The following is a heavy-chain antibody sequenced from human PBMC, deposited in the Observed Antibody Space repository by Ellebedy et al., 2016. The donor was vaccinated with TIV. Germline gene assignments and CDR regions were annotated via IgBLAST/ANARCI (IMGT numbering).Heavy chain of an antibody. CDR1: GDSITSSY. CDR2: IYTRGDT. D-gene: IGHD3-22*01. V-gene: IGHV4-4*07. CDR3: ARDRMYYYDSSGSYQYYGMDV. J-gene: IGHJ6*02. Sequence: SETLSLXXSVSGDSITSSYWTWLRQPAGKGLEWIGRIYTRGDTNYNPSLKSRVTISVDTSKKQFSLTLSSVTAADTAVYFCARDRMYYYDSSGSYQYYGMDVWGQGTTVTVSS.